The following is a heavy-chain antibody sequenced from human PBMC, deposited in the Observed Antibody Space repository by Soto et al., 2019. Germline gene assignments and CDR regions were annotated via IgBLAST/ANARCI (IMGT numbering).Heavy chain of an antibody. CDR1: GGSVRSGNHF. Sequence: QVQLQESGPGLLKASETLSLTCSVSGGSVRSGNHFWNLIRQPPGRGMEWLCYMYYTGVTNYNPDPERRVSMSADKSKDQFSQNLTSLTAADTAVYYCARGGEPVGYYGLDVWGQGTTVTVSS. V-gene: IGHV4-61*01. J-gene: IGHJ6*02. CDR3: ARGGEPVGYYGLDV. CDR2: MYYTGVT.